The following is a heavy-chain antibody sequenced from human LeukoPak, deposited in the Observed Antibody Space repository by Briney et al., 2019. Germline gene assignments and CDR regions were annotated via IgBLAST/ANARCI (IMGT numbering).Heavy chain of an antibody. Sequence: GGSLRLSCAASGFTFSSYGMHWVRQAPGKGLEWVAVIWYDGSNKYYADSVKGRFTISRGNSKNTLYLQMNSLRAEDTAVYYCARDPAGQWLPRYYYGMDVWGQGTTVTVSS. CDR3: ARDPAGQWLPRYYYGMDV. D-gene: IGHD6-19*01. V-gene: IGHV3-33*01. J-gene: IGHJ6*02. CDR1: GFTFSSYG. CDR2: IWYDGSNK.